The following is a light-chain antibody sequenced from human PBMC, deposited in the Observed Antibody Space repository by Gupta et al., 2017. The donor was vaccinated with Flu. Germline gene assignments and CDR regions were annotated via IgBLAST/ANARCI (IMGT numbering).Light chain of an antibody. Sequence: GPLSLSLGERATLSCRASQSVSRNSLAWYRQKRGQAPRLLIYDASSRATGIPDRFVGSGSGTDFTLTISRLEPEDFAVYYCQQYESSPLTFGGGTKVEIK. V-gene: IGKV3-20*01. CDR3: QQYESSPLT. J-gene: IGKJ4*01. CDR1: QSVSRNS. CDR2: DAS.